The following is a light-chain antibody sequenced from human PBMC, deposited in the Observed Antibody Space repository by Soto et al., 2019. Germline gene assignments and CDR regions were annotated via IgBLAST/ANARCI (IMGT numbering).Light chain of an antibody. CDR3: SSYTSSSIFVV. V-gene: IGLV2-14*01. CDR2: DVT. CDR1: SSDVGGDYNY. J-gene: IGLJ2*01. Sequence: QSALTQPASVSGSPGQSITISCTGTSSDVGGDYNYVSWYQQHPGKAPKLMIYDVTKRPSGVSNRFSGSKSGNTASLTISGLLAEDEADYFCSSYTSSSIFVVFGGGTKVTVL.